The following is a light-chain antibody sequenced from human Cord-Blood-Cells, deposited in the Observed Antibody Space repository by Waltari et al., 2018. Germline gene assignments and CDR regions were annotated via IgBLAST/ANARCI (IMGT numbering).Light chain of an antibody. CDR1: QDISNY. V-gene: IGKV1-33*01. Sequence: DLQMTQSPSSLSASLGDRVTITCQASQDISNYLNWYQQKPGKAPKLLIYDASNLETGVPSRFSGSGSGTDFTFTISSLQPEDIATYYCQQYDNLSLTFGGGTKVEIK. J-gene: IGKJ4*01. CDR3: QQYDNLSLT. CDR2: DAS.